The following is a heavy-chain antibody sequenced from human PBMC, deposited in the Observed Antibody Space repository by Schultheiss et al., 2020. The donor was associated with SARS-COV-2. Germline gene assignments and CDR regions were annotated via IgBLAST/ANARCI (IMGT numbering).Heavy chain of an antibody. D-gene: IGHD3-22*01. Sequence: ASVKVSCKASGGTFSSYAISWVRQAPGQGLEWMGWINPNSGGTHYAQKFQGRVTMTTDTSTSTAYMELRSLRSDDTAVYYCASLGDSSGYLAYWGQGTLVTVSS. CDR2: INPNSGGT. CDR3: ASLGDSSGYLAY. J-gene: IGHJ4*02. V-gene: IGHV1-18*01. CDR1: GGTFSSYA.